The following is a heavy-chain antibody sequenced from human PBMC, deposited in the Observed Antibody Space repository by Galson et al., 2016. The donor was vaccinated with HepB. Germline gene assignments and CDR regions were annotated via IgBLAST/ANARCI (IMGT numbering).Heavy chain of an antibody. Sequence: SVKVSCKAPGYTFTSYGISWVRQAPGQGLEWMGWISASNGNTKYPQNLQGRVTMTTDTSTSTAYMEVRSLRSDDTAVYYCARDDARIAVAGPESLVRGSGAWPRGFYYYYHMDVWGKGTTVIVSS. CDR3: ARDDARIAVAGPESLVRGSGAWPRGFYYYYHMDV. CDR2: ISASNGNT. CDR1: GYTFTSYG. D-gene: IGHD6-19*01. V-gene: IGHV1-18*04. J-gene: IGHJ6*03.